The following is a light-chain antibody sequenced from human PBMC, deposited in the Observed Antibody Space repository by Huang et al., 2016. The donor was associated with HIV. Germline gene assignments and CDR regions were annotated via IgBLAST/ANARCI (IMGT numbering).Light chain of an antibody. CDR3: QHSFRSPYT. CDR2: GSS. Sequence: DIQMTQSPSSLSASVGDRVTITCRASQRISKYLNWYQQKPGRAPNLRIYGSSNLQSGVPSRCSGSGSETDFTLTISGLQPGDFATYYCQHSFRSPYTFGQGTKVDMK. V-gene: IGKV1-39*01. J-gene: IGKJ2*01. CDR1: QRISKY.